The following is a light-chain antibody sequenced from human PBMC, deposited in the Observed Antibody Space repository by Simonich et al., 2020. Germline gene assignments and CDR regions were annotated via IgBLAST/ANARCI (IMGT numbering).Light chain of an antibody. J-gene: IGKJ5*01. CDR3: QQYYSTPSIT. Sequence: EIVMPQSPATLSVSPGERATLSCRASQSVSSNLAWYQQKPGQAPRLLIYGASTRATGIPARFSVSGSGTEFTLTISSLQAEDVAVYYCQQYYSTPSITFGQGTRLEIK. CDR2: GAS. CDR1: QSVSSN. V-gene: IGKV3-15*01.